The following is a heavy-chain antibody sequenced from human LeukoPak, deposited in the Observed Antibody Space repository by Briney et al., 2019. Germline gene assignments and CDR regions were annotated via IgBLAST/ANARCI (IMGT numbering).Heavy chain of an antibody. CDR2: MYYSGST. V-gene: IGHV4-39*07. CDR3: AREDYDILTGYFPIDY. Sequence: SETLSLTCTVSGGSISSSSYYWGWIRQPPGKGLEWIGSMYYSGSTSYNPSLKSRVTMSVDTSKNQFSLKLSSVTAADTAVYYCAREDYDILTGYFPIDYWGQGTLVTVSS. J-gene: IGHJ4*02. CDR1: GGSISSSSYY. D-gene: IGHD3-9*01.